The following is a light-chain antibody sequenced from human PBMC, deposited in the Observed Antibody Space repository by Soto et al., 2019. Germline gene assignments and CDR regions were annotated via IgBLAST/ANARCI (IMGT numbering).Light chain of an antibody. CDR3: QQYGGMWA. CDR2: DAS. Sequence: DIPMTQSPSTLSASVGDRVTITCRASQSFSNRLAWYQQKPGKAPKVVIYDASSLESGVPSRFSGSGSGTEFILTINSLQPDDFATYYCQQYGGMWAFGQGTKVEIK. J-gene: IGKJ1*01. V-gene: IGKV1-5*01. CDR1: QSFSNR.